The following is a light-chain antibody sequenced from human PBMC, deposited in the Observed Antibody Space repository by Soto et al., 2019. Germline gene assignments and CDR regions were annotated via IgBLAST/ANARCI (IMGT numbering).Light chain of an antibody. CDR2: RTT. CDR1: TGAVTDGYY. Sequence: QAVVTQEPSLTVSPGGTVTLTCASSTGAVTDGYYANWFQQKPGQAPRTLIYRTTNKYSWTPARFSASLLGGKAALTLSAVQPEDEAEYYCLLFYGGAYVFGGGTKLTVL. CDR3: LLFYGGAYV. V-gene: IGLV7-43*01. J-gene: IGLJ1*01.